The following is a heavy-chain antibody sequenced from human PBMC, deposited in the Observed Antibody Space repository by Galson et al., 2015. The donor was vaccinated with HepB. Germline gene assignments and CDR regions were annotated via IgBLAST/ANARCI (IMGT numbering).Heavy chain of an antibody. CDR2: ISTSSSYI. CDR1: GFTFSGYS. Sequence: SLRLSCAASGFTFSGYSMNWVRQAPGKGLEWVSSISTSSSYIYYADSVKGRFTISRDNAKNSLFLQMNSLRAEDTAVYYCACRASGLGQLKWGQGTLVTVSS. V-gene: IGHV3-21*01. J-gene: IGHJ4*02. D-gene: IGHD1/OR15-1a*01. CDR3: ACRASGLGQLK.